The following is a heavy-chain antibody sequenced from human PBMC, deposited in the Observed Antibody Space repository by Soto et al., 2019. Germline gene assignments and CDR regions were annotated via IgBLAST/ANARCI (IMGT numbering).Heavy chain of an antibody. Sequence: ASVNVSCKPSGYSFTRYSSIWLRQATAPAIVWMGWSNHNSGNTRYAQKFQGRVTMNRNTTISTAYMELSSLRSVDMAVYYCARVSVNDGVVMVLNYYMDVWGKGTVVTVYS. CDR2: SNHNSGNT. CDR3: ARVSVNDGVVMVLNYYMDV. CDR1: GYSFTRYS. J-gene: IGHJ6*03. V-gene: IGHV1-8*01. D-gene: IGHD3-3*01.